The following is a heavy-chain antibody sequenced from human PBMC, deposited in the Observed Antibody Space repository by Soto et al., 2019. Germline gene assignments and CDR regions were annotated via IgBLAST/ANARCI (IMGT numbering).Heavy chain of an antibody. CDR1: GFSLSTSGVG. Sequence: QITLKESGPTLVKPTQTLTLTCTFSGFSLSTSGVGVSWIRQPPGKALEWLALIYWNDDKRYSPSLKSRLTITQDTSKNQVVLTMTNMDPVDTATYYCAHTQSDPTFSSSPYYYYYYGMDVWGQGTTVTVSS. V-gene: IGHV2-5*01. J-gene: IGHJ6*02. D-gene: IGHD6-6*01. CDR3: AHTQSDPTFSSSPYYYYYYGMDV. CDR2: IYWNDDK.